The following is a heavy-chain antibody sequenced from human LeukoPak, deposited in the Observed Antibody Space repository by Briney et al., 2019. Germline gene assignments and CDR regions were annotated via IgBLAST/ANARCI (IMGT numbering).Heavy chain of an antibody. D-gene: IGHD6-13*01. CDR1: GGSISSYY. J-gene: IGHJ3*02. V-gene: IGHV4-59*08. Sequence: PSETLSLTCTVSGGSISSYYWSWIRQPPGKGLEWIGYIYYSGSTNYNPSLKSRVTISVDTSKNQFSLKLSSVTAADTAVYYCARQRCSSSWYGDAFDIWGQGTMVTVSS. CDR2: IYYSGST. CDR3: ARQRCSSSWYGDAFDI.